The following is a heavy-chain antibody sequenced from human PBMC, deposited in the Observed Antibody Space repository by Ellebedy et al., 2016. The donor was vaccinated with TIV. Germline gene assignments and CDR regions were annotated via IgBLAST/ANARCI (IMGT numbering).Heavy chain of an antibody. CDR1: GYTFSSLD. D-gene: IGHD6-13*01. Sequence: AASVKVSCEASGYTFSSLDINWVRQVAGQGLEWMGWMSPERGNTGYAQRFQGRIAMTCNTSISTFFMELSSLSSDDTAVYYCARGVAAGVDYWGQGTLVTVSS. CDR3: ARGVAAGVDY. J-gene: IGHJ4*02. V-gene: IGHV1-8*02. CDR2: MSPERGNT.